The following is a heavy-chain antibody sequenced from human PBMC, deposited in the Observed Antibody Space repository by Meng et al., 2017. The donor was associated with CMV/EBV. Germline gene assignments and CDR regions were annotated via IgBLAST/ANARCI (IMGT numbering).Heavy chain of an antibody. CDR2: ISSSGSTI. Sequence: GRSLRLSCAASGFTFSSYEMNWVRQAPGKGLEWVSYISSSGSTIYYADSVKGRFTISRDNAKNSLYLQMNSLRAEDTAVYYCASRSPYGEMATVFDAFDIWGQGTMVTVSS. J-gene: IGHJ3*02. CDR1: GFTFSSYE. V-gene: IGHV3-48*03. D-gene: IGHD5-24*01. CDR3: ASRSPYGEMATVFDAFDI.